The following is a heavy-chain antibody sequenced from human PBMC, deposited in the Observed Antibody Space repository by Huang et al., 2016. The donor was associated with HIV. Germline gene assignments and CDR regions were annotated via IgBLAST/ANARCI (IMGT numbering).Heavy chain of an antibody. CDR2: FDPEDGET. J-gene: IGHJ4*02. CDR3: ATVYRRFRNHDSGDYYFDY. Sequence: QVQLVQSGAEVKKPGASVKVSGKVSGYTLTELSMNWGRQDPGKGREWMGGFDPEDGETSYAQKFQGRVTMTEDTSTDTAYMELSSLRSEDTAVYYCATVYRRFRNHDSGDYYFDYWDQGTLVTVSS. CDR1: GYTLTELS. D-gene: IGHD3-22*01. V-gene: IGHV1-24*01.